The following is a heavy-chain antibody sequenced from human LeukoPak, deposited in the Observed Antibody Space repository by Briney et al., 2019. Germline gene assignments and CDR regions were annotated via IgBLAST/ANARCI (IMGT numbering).Heavy chain of an antibody. CDR1: GFTFSSYG. V-gene: IGHV3-33*01. Sequence: GGSLRLSCAASGFTFSSYGMHWVRQAPGKGLEWVAVIWYDGSNKYYADSVKGRFTISRDNSKNTLYLQMNSLRAEDTAVYYCARDFRVGSGYDYNYFDYWGQGTLVTVSS. D-gene: IGHD5-12*01. CDR3: ARDFRVGSGYDYNYFDY. J-gene: IGHJ4*02. CDR2: IWYDGSNK.